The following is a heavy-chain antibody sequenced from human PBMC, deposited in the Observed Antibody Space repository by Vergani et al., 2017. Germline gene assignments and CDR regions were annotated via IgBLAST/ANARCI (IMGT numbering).Heavy chain of an antibody. D-gene: IGHD5-18*01. CDR1: GFTFSSYA. CDR2: ISGSGGST. J-gene: IGHJ6*03. Sequence: EVQLLEYGGGLVQPGGSLRLSCAASGFTFSSYAMSWVRQAPGKGLEWVSAISGSGGSTYYADSVKGRFTISRDNSKNTLYLQMNSLRAEDTAVYYCAKDLNRIQLWGYYMDVWGKGTTVTVSS. V-gene: IGHV3-23*01. CDR3: AKDLNRIQLWGYYMDV.